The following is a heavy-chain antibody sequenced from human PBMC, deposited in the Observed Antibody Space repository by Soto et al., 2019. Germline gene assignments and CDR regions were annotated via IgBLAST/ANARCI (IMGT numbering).Heavy chain of an antibody. CDR2: INGDGSTT. CDR1: EFTFSNYW. Sequence: EVQLVESGGGLVQPGGSLRLSCAASEFTFSNYWMHWVRKPPGKGLVWVSRINGDGSTTNYADSVKGRFTISRDNAKNTLDLQIDCLRADDTAVYYCARGLRYLYGGDVWGQGTTVTVSS. D-gene: IGHD3-10*01. J-gene: IGHJ6*02. CDR3: ARGLRYLYGGDV. V-gene: IGHV3-74*01.